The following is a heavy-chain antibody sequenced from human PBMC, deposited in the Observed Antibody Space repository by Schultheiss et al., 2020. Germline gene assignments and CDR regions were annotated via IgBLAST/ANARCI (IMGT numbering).Heavy chain of an antibody. CDR3: AKDLSSSNSGYYYYGMDV. Sequence: GESLKISCAASGFTFDDYGMSWVRQAPGKGLGWVSVIYSGGSTYYADSVKGRFTISRHNSKNTLYLQMNSLRAEDTAVYYCAKDLSSSNSGYYYYGMDVWGKGTTVTVSS. J-gene: IGHJ6*04. D-gene: IGHD6-6*01. V-gene: IGHV3-53*04. CDR1: GFTFDDYG. CDR2: IYSGGST.